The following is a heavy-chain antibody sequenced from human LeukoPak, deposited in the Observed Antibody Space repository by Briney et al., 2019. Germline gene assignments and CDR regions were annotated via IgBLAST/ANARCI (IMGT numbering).Heavy chain of an antibody. Sequence: GGSLRLSCVAYGVTLSNYAMSWARQAPGKGLEWVSGISSSGSGGNTYYADSVKGRFTISRDNSKNTLYLQMNSLRAEDTAVYYCAKEGRWLQLRRGYFDYWGQGTLVTVSS. CDR3: AKEGRWLQLRRGYFDY. CDR1: GVTLSNYA. CDR2: ISSSGSGGNT. V-gene: IGHV3-23*01. J-gene: IGHJ4*02. D-gene: IGHD5-24*01.